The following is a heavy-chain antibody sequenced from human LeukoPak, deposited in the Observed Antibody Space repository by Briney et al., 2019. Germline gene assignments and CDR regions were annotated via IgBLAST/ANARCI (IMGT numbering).Heavy chain of an antibody. CDR1: GGSISSSNW. CDR2: IYHSGST. V-gene: IGHV4-4*02. D-gene: IGHD3-22*01. CDR3: ARRSDYYDTSTNWFDP. J-gene: IGHJ5*02. Sequence: PSETLSLTCAVSGGSISSSNWWSWVRQPPGKGLEWIGEIYHSGSTNYNPSLKSRVTISVDKSKNQFSLKLSSVTAADTAVYYCARRSDYYDTSTNWFDPWGQGTLVTVSS.